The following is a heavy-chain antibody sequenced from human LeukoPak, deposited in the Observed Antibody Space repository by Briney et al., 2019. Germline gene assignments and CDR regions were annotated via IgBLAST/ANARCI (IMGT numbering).Heavy chain of an antibody. Sequence: GGSLRLSCAASGFTFSIYAMSWVRQAPGKGLEWVSAISGSGGSTYYADSVKGRFTISRDNSKNTLYLQMNSLRAEDTAVYYCAKVANYYDSSGYYYWGQGTLVAVSS. D-gene: IGHD3-22*01. CDR1: GFTFSIYA. V-gene: IGHV3-23*01. CDR2: ISGSGGST. J-gene: IGHJ4*02. CDR3: AKVANYYDSSGYYY.